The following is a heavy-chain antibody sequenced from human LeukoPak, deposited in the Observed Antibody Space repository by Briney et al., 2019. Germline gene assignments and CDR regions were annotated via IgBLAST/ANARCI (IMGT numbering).Heavy chain of an antibody. D-gene: IGHD3-3*01. CDR1: GFTFSNSA. CDR3: AKDFWSGYYPHY. CDR2: VSGSGDST. J-gene: IGHJ4*02. Sequence: GGSLRLSCAASGFTFSNSAMSWVRQAPGKGLEWVSSVSGSGDSTYYADSVKGRFTMSRDNSKNTLYLQMNSLRAEDTAVYYCAKDFWSGYYPHYWGQGTLVAVSS. V-gene: IGHV3-23*01.